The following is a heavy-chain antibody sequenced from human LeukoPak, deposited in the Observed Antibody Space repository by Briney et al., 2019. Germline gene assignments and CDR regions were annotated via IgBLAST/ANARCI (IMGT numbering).Heavy chain of an antibody. J-gene: IGHJ5*02. D-gene: IGHD3-10*01. CDR2: MNPNSGDT. CDR1: GYTFTSYE. V-gene: IGHV1-8*01. Sequence: ASVKVSCKASGYTFTSYEINWGRQATGQGLEWMGGMNPNSGDTGYVQKFQGRVSRTRDTATTTAYMEPSSLTPEDTAVYYCARSGFGPGLWFDPWGQGTLVTVSS. CDR3: ARSGFGPGLWFDP.